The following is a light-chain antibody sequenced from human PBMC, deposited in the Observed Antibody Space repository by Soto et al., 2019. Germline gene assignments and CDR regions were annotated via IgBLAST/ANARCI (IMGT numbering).Light chain of an antibody. CDR3: QQYYRTPYT. V-gene: IGKV4-1*01. Sequence: DIVMTQSPDSLAESLGERATVNCTSRQSILYNSKNKNYLAWYQQKPGQSPNLLIYWASTRESGVPARFSGSGSGADVTLTISSLQAEDVAVYYCQQYYRTPYTFGQGTKLEIK. J-gene: IGKJ2*01. CDR1: QSILYNSKNKNY. CDR2: WAS.